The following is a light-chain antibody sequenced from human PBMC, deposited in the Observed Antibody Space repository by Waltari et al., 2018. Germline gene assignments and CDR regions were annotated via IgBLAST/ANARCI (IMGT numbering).Light chain of an antibody. V-gene: IGLV2-23*01. J-gene: IGLJ3*02. CDR1: SSDVGTYNF. Sequence: QSALTQPASVSGSPGQSITISCTGTSSDVGTYNFSSWYQQNPGKAPKLMIYEGNKRRSGVSNRFAGSKAGNTASMTISGLQAEDEADYYCYSYAGSGTWVFGGGTKLTVL. CDR3: YSYAGSGTWV. CDR2: EGN.